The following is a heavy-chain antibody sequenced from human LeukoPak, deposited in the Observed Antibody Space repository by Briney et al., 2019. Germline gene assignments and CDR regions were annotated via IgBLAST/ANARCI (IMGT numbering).Heavy chain of an antibody. CDR2: ISGSGGST. CDR1: GFTFSSYA. Sequence: GGSLRLSCAASGFTFSSYAMHWVRQAPGKGLEGVSAISGSGGSTYYADSVKGRFTISRDNSKNTLYLQMNSLRAEDTAVYYCAKPTRSVTTFFDYWGQGTLVTVSS. D-gene: IGHD4-11*01. V-gene: IGHV3-23*01. CDR3: AKPTRSVTTFFDY. J-gene: IGHJ4*02.